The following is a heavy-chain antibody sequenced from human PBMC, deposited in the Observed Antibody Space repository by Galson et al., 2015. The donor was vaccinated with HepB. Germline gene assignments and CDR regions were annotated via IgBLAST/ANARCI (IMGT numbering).Heavy chain of an antibody. CDR1: GYSFTSYW. CDR2: IDPSDSYT. J-gene: IGHJ4*02. Sequence: QSGAEVKKPGESLRISCKGSGYSFTSYWISWVRQMPGKGLEWMGRIDPSDSYTNYSPSFQGHVTISADKSISTAYLQWSSLKASDTAMYYCARLGPYPCSSGWYYFDYWGQGTLVTVSS. CDR3: ARLGPYPCSSGWYYFDY. D-gene: IGHD6-19*01. V-gene: IGHV5-10-1*01.